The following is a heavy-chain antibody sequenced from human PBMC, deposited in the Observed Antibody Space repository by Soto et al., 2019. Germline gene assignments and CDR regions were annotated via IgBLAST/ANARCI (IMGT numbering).Heavy chain of an antibody. D-gene: IGHD3-22*01. Sequence: PSETLSLTCAVSGCSISSGGYSWSWILQPPGKGLEWIGYIYHSGSTYYNPSLKSRVTISVDRSKNQFSLKLSSVTAADTAVYYCARRRYFDSSGFEGGGMDVCGQGTTVTVSS. CDR2: IYHSGST. J-gene: IGHJ6*02. CDR1: GCSISSGGYS. V-gene: IGHV4-30-2*01. CDR3: ARRRYFDSSGFEGGGMDV.